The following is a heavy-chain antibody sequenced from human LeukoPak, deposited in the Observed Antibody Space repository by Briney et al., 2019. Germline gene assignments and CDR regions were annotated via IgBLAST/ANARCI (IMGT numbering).Heavy chain of an antibody. CDR2: INPSGGST. CDR1: GYTFTSYY. J-gene: IGHJ1*01. Sequence: ASVKVSCKASGYTFTSYYMHWVRQAPGQGLEWMGIINPSGGSTSYAQKFQGRVTMTRDMSTSTVYMELSSLRSEDTAVYYCARAHSSGWWDNWGQGTLVTVSS. D-gene: IGHD6-19*01. V-gene: IGHV1-46*01. CDR3: ARAHSSGWWDN.